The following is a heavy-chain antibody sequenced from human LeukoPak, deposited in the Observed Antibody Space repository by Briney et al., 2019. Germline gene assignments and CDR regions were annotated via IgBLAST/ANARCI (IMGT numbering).Heavy chain of an antibody. D-gene: IGHD6-19*01. CDR2: ISSSSSYI. CDR3: VRGYMGVAAHDDAFDI. J-gene: IGHJ3*02. CDR1: GFTLSSYT. Sequence: PGGSLRLSCAASGFTLSSYTMNWVRQAPGKGLEWVSSISSSSSYIYYGDSVKGRFTISRDNAKNSLYLQMNSLRVEDTAVYYCVRGYMGVAAHDDAFDIWGQGTMVTVSS. V-gene: IGHV3-21*01.